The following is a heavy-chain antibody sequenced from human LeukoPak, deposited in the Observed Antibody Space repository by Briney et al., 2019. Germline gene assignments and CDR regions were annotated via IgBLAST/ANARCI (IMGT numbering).Heavy chain of an antibody. V-gene: IGHV4-39*01. CDR2: IYNSGST. D-gene: IGHD2-15*01. Sequence: SETLSLTCTVSGGSISSGRYYWGWIRQPPGKGLEWIGSIYNSGSTYYNPSLKSRVTISVDMSKNQFSLRLTSVTAADTAVYYCARNSSTVVVVAATPRKQGFDYWGQGTLVTVSS. J-gene: IGHJ4*02. CDR1: GGSISSGRYY. CDR3: ARNSSTVVVVAATPRKQGFDY.